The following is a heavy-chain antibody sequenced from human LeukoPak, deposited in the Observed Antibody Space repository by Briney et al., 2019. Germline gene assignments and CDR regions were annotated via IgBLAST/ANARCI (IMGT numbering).Heavy chain of an antibody. CDR3: ARSGIYPRPPDAFDI. J-gene: IGHJ3*02. V-gene: IGHV1-3*03. D-gene: IGHD3-10*01. CDR1: GGTFSSYA. Sequence: GSSVKVSCKASGGTFSSYAISWVSQAPGQRLEWMGWINAGNGNTKYSQEFQGRVTITRDTSASTAYMELSSLRSEDMAVYYCARSGIYPRPPDAFDIWGQGTMVTVSS. CDR2: INAGNGNT.